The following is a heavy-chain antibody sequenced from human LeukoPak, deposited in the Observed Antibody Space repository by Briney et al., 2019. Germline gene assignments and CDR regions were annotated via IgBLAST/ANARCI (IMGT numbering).Heavy chain of an antibody. CDR1: GFTFSSYA. J-gene: IGHJ6*02. Sequence: GGSLRLSCAASGFTFSSYAMSWVRQAPGKGLEWVSAISGSGGSTYYADSVKGRFTISRDNSKNSLYLQMNSLGTEDTALYYCAKDIVPRGVTHRGYYGMDVWGQGTTVTVSS. CDR3: AKDIVPRGVTHRGYYGMDV. V-gene: IGHV3-23*01. CDR2: ISGSGGST. D-gene: IGHD3-10*01.